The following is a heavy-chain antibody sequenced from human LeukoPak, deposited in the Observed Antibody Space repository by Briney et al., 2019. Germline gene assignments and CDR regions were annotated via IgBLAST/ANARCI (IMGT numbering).Heavy chain of an antibody. CDR3: ARGNLYYDIWAPSRTIYFDY. Sequence: PSETLSLTCTVSGGSISSYYWSWIRQPPGKGLEWIGYIYYSGSTNYNPSLKSRVTISVDTSKNQFSLKLSSVTAADTAVYYCARGNLYYDIWAPSRTIYFDYWGQGTLVTVSS. CDR2: IYYSGST. V-gene: IGHV4-59*01. J-gene: IGHJ4*02. D-gene: IGHD3-9*01. CDR1: GGSISSYY.